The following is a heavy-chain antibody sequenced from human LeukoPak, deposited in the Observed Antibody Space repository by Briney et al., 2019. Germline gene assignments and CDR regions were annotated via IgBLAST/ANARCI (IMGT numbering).Heavy chain of an antibody. D-gene: IGHD6-6*01. Sequence: SETLSLTCTVSGGSISSYYWSWIRQPAGKGLEWIGRIYTSGCTNYNPSLKSRVTMSVDTSKNKFSLKLSSVTAADTAVYYCARDTGGAARPGAFDIWGQGTMVTVSS. CDR1: GGSISSYY. CDR3: ARDTGGAARPGAFDI. V-gene: IGHV4-4*07. J-gene: IGHJ3*02. CDR2: IYTSGCT.